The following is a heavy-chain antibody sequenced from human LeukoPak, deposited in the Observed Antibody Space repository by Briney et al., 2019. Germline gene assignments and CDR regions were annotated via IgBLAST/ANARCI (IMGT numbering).Heavy chain of an antibody. V-gene: IGHV3-30*02. J-gene: IGHJ4*02. CDR1: GFTFSSYD. CDR3: ATDLSTGY. CDR2: IRFDGSYK. D-gene: IGHD1-14*01. Sequence: GGSLRLSSAASGFTFSSYDMHWVRQAPGKGLEWVALIRFDGSYKYYADSVKGRFTISRDNSKNTLYLQMDSLRAEDTVVYYCATDLSTGYWGQGTLVTVSS.